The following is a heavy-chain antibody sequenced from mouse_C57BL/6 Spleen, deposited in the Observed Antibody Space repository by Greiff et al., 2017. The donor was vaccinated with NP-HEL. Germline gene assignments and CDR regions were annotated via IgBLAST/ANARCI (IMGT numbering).Heavy chain of an antibody. Sequence: VQLQQSGPELVKPGASVKISCKASGYSFTSYYIHWVKQRPGQGLEWIGWIYPGSGNTKYNEKFKGKATLTADTSSSTAYMQLSSLTSEDSAVYYCARRDGKRYYAMDYWGQGTSVTVSS. J-gene: IGHJ4*01. CDR1: GYSFTSYY. CDR3: ARRDGKRYYAMDY. V-gene: IGHV1-66*01. D-gene: IGHD2-1*01. CDR2: IYPGSGNT.